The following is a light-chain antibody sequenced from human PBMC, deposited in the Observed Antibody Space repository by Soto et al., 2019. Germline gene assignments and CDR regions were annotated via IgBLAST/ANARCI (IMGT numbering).Light chain of an antibody. J-gene: IGKJ5*01. CDR1: QSVGSS. CDR3: QQRHMWPIT. CDR2: DAY. V-gene: IGKV3-11*01. Sequence: EIVLTQSPATLSLSPGERATLSCRASQSVGSSLAWYQQKPGQAPRLLIYDAYNRATGIPPRFSGSGSGTDFTLTISSLEPEDSAVYYCQQRHMWPITFGQGTRLDIK.